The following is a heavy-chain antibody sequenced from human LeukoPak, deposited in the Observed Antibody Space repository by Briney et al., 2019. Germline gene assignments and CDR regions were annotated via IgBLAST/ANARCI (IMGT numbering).Heavy chain of an antibody. V-gene: IGHV3-30-3*01. CDR3: ARRVDPLGLEWLLLGIDY. CDR2: ISYDGSNK. J-gene: IGHJ4*02. CDR1: GFTFSSYA. D-gene: IGHD3-3*01. Sequence: GGSLGLSCAASGFTFSSYAMHWVRQAPGKGLEWVAVISYDGSNKYYADSVKGRFTISRDNSKNTLYLQMNSLRAEDTAVYYCARRVDPLGLEWLLLGIDYWGQGTLVTVSS.